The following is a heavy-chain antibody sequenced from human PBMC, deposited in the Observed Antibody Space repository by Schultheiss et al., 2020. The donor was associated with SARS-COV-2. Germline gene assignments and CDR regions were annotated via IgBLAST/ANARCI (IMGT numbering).Heavy chain of an antibody. V-gene: IGHV3-7*01. CDR3: AREMTTVTPTLDY. CDR1: GFTFEDYA. J-gene: IGHJ4*02. Sequence: GESLKISCVTSGFTFEDYAMHWVRQAPGKGLEWVANIEQDGTETNYVDSVKGRFTISRDNAKNTLYLQMNSLRAEDTAVYYCAREMTTVTPTLDYWGQGTLVTVSS. CDR2: IEQDGTET. D-gene: IGHD4-17*01.